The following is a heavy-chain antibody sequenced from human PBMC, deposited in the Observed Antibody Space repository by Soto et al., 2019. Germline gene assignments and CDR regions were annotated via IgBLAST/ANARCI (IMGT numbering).Heavy chain of an antibody. CDR1: GFTFSSYW. J-gene: IGHJ4*02. V-gene: IGHV3-7*01. D-gene: IGHD1-1*01. CDR2: IKQDGSEK. CDR3: ARVRTTFKYYVDY. Sequence: EVQLVESGGGLVQPGGSLRLSCAASGFTFSSYWMSWVRQAPGKGLEWVANIKQDGSEKYYVDSVKGRFTISRDNAKNSLYLQMNSLRAEDTAVYYCARVRTTFKYYVDYWGQGTLVTVSS.